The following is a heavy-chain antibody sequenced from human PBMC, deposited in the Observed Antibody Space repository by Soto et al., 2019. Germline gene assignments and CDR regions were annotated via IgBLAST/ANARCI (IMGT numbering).Heavy chain of an antibody. Sequence: QVQLQESGPGLVKPSETLSLTCTVSGGSISTYYWSWIRQPPGKGLEWIGYVFYSGSTNYNPSLGSGDTVSAGTSKNQFSPNPNSVAAADPAVYYCARSAVVVTGALFFGPETKTHYYQCCMDVWGKGTTVTVSS. CDR2: VFYSGST. J-gene: IGHJ6*03. CDR1: GGSISTYY. D-gene: IGHD2-15*01. CDR3: ARSAVVVTGALFFGPETKTHYYQCCMDV. V-gene: IGHV4-59*01.